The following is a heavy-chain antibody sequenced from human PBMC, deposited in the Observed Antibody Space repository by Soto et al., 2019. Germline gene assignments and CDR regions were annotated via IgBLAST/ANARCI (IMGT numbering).Heavy chain of an antibody. CDR1: GFTFSSYA. CDR2: ISSNGGST. D-gene: IGHD2-2*01. Sequence: PGGSLRLSCAASGFTFSSYAMHWVRQAPGKGLEYVSAISSNGGSTYYANSVKGRFTISRDNSKNTLYLQMGSLRAEDMAVYYCARGYCSSTSCYYFDYSGQGTLVTVSS. V-gene: IGHV3-64*01. CDR3: ARGYCSSTSCYYFDY. J-gene: IGHJ4*02.